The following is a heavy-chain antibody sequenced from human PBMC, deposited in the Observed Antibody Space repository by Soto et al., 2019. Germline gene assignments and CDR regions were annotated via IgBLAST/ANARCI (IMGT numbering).Heavy chain of an antibody. V-gene: IGHV5-51*01. CDR3: ARAMVRGKNYYGMDV. D-gene: IGHD3-10*01. Sequence: GESLKISRKGSGYSFTSYWIGWARQMSGKGLEWMGIIYPGDSDTRYSPSFQGQVTISVDKSISTAYLQWSSLKASDTAMYYCARAMVRGKNYYGMDVWGQGTTVTVSS. CDR1: GYSFTSYW. CDR2: IYPGDSDT. J-gene: IGHJ6*02.